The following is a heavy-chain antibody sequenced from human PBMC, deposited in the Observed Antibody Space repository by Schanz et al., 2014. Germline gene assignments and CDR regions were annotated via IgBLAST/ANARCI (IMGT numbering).Heavy chain of an antibody. J-gene: IGHJ4*02. CDR1: GITLSGYG. CDR3: AKHVRSLTGNDY. D-gene: IGHD3-9*01. V-gene: IGHV3-30*18. CDR2: ISFDGRNT. Sequence: QVQLVESGGGVVQPGRSLRLSCAASGITLSGYGLHWVRQAPGKGLEWVGFISFDGRNTGYAHSVKGRFTISRDNFKNTLFLQMYSLRAEDTAAYYCAKHVRSLTGNDYWGQGTLVTVSS.